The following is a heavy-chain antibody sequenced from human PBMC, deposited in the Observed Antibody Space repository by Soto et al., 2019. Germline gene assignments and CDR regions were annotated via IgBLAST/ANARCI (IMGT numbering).Heavy chain of an antibody. CDR3: AKDLWGHRTKALNYYDSSGLFDY. V-gene: IGHV3-23*01. Sequence: PGGSLRLSCAASGFTFSSYAMSWVRQAPGKGLEWVSAISGSGGSTYYADSVKGRFTISRDNSKNTLYLQMNSLRAEDTAVYYCAKDLWGHRTKALNYYDSSGLFDYWGQGTLVTVSS. CDR1: GFTFSSYA. D-gene: IGHD3-22*01. CDR2: ISGSGGST. J-gene: IGHJ4*02.